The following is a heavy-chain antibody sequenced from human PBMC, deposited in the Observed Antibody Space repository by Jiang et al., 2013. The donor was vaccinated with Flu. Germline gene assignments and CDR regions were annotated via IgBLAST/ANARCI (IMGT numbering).Heavy chain of an antibody. D-gene: IGHD2-21*02. CDR3: ARDHRRYIVVVTAIQRVDAFDI. J-gene: IGHJ3*02. CDR1: GGSISSGGYY. CDR2: IYYSGST. Sequence: KPSQTLSLTCTVSGGSISSGGYYWSWIRQHPGKGLEWIGYIYYSGSTYYNPSLKSRVTISVDTSKNQFSLKLSSVTAADTAVYYCARDHRRYIVVVTAIQRVDAFDIWGQGTMVTVSS. V-gene: IGHV4-31*03.